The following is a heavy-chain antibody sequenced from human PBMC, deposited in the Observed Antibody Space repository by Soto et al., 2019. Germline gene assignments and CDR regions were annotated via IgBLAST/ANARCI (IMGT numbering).Heavy chain of an antibody. V-gene: IGHV3-66*01. J-gene: IGHJ4*02. CDR2: IYSGGST. CDR3: ARARGLRYFDWLSGGQD. D-gene: IGHD3-9*01. CDR1: GFTVSSNY. Sequence: GGSLRLSCAASGFTVSSNYMSWVRQAPGKGLEWVSVIYSGGSTYYADSVKGRFTISRDNSKNTLYLQMNSLRAEDTAVYYCARARGLRYFDWLSGGQDWGQGTLVTVSS.